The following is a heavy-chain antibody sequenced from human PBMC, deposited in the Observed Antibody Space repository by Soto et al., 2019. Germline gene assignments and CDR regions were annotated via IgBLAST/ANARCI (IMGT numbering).Heavy chain of an antibody. CDR2: ICHSGAT. CDR3: ARDRNAYCGGDSYSRAFDI. Sequence: SETLCLSCAVSVDSSTSIENWGWILRPPGRGLEWVASICHSGATYYNPSLKSRVTISVDTSKNQFYLNLRSVTEADSAVYYCARDRNAYCGGDSYSRAFDIGGKGKMVT. J-gene: IGHJ3*02. CDR1: VDSSTSIEN. V-gene: IGHV4-38-2*02. D-gene: IGHD2-21*02.